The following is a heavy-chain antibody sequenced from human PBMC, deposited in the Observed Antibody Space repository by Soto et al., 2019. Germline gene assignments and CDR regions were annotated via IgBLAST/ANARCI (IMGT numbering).Heavy chain of an antibody. CDR3: ARDAFDY. Sequence: PGGSLRLSCAASGVSSSHYWMSWVRQAPGKGLEWVANINEDGGKKYYVDSVKGRFTISRDNAKNSLYLQMNSLRVDDTAVYFCARDAFDYWGQGTLVTVSS. CDR2: INEDGGKK. J-gene: IGHJ4*02. CDR1: GVSSSHYW. V-gene: IGHV3-7*01.